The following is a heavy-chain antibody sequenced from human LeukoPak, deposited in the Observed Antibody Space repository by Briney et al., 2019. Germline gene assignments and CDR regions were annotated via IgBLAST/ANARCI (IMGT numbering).Heavy chain of an antibody. V-gene: IGHV4-59*01. CDR3: ARGALTYYYYYMDV. CDR2: IYYSGST. CDR1: GGSISGYY. Sequence: SETLSLTCNVSGGSISGYYWSWIRQPPGKGLEWIGYIYYSGSTNYNPSLKSRVTISVDTSKNQFSLKLSSVTAADTAVYYCARGALTYYYYYMDVWGKGTTVTVSS. J-gene: IGHJ6*03.